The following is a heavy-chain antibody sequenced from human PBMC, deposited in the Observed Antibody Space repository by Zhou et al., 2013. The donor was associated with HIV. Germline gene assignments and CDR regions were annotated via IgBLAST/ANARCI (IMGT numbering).Heavy chain of an antibody. J-gene: IGHJ4*02. V-gene: IGHV3-23*01. D-gene: IGHD1-26*01. Sequence: EVQLLESGGGLVQPGGSLRLSCAASGFTLRSYAMTWVRQAPGKGLEWVSTISDGGDNTYYAGSVKGRFTISSDNSKNTLYLQMNSLRAEDTAVYYCAKGRLSGASGVVDYWGQGTLVTVSS. CDR1: GFTLRSYA. CDR3: AKGRLSGASGVVDY. CDR2: ISDGGDNT.